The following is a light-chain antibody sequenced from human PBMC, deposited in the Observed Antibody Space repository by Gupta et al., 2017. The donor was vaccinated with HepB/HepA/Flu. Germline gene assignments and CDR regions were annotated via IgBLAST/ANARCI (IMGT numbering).Light chain of an antibody. V-gene: IGLV2-14*03. CDR1: SSDVGTYNS. CDR2: DDT. CDR3: SSFTGTNTLVV. Sequence: QSALTQPASVSGSPGQSITLSCTGTSSDVGTYNSVSWYQQYPGKAPKLLISDDTNRPSWLSNRFSGSKSGNTASLTISGLQAEDEAEYYCSSFTGTNTLVVFGGGTKLTVL. J-gene: IGLJ2*01.